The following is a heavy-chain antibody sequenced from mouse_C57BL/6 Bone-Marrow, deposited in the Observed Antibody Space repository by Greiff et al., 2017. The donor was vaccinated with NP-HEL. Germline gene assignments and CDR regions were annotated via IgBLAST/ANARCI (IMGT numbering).Heavy chain of an antibody. J-gene: IGHJ2*01. CDR3: ARWSLLRSLYYFDY. Sequence: QVQLQQSGAELVKPGASVKMSCKASGYTFTSYWITWVKQRPGQGLEWIGDIYPGSGSTNYNEKFKSKATLTVDTSSSTAYMQLSSLTSEDSAVYYCARWSLLRSLYYFDYWGQGTTLTVSS. CDR2: IYPGSGST. CDR1: GYTFTSYW. V-gene: IGHV1-55*01. D-gene: IGHD1-2*01.